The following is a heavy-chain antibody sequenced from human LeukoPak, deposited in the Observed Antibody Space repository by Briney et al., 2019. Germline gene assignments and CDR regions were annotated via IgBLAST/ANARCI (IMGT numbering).Heavy chain of an antibody. D-gene: IGHD1-1*01. Sequence: SETLSLTCTVSGYSISSGYYWGWIRQPPGQGLEWIGSIYHSGSTYYNPSLKSRVTISVDTSKNQFSLKLSSVTAADTAVYYCARRIGTSYFDYWGQGTLVTVSS. CDR3: ARRIGTSYFDY. CDR2: IYHSGST. V-gene: IGHV4-38-2*02. J-gene: IGHJ4*02. CDR1: GYSISSGYY.